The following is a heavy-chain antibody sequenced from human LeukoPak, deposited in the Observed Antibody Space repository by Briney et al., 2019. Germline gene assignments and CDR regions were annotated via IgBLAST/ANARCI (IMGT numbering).Heavy chain of an antibody. CDR3: ARGVYGAFFDY. CDR1: GGSISNYY. CDR2: IQDSGYT. D-gene: IGHD4-17*01. V-gene: IGHV4-59*01. J-gene: IGHJ4*02. Sequence: SETLSLTCTVSGGSISNYYWSWVRQPPGKGLEWIAYIQDSGYTEYKPSLKSRVTISVDTSKSQISLKLSSMTPADTAVYYCARGVYGAFFDYWGQGTLVTVSS.